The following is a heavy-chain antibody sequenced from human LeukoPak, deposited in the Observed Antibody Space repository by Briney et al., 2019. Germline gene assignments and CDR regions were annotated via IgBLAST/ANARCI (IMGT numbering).Heavy chain of an antibody. CDR2: ISGSGGST. CDR3: AKDGYYYGSGRGWFDP. Sequence: GGSLRLSCAASGFTLSSYAMSWVRQAPGKGLEWVSAISGSGGSTYYADSVKGRFTISRDNSKNTLYLQMNSLRAEDTAVYYCAKDGYYYGSGRGWFDPWGQGTLVTVSS. CDR1: GFTLSSYA. J-gene: IGHJ5*02. V-gene: IGHV3-23*01. D-gene: IGHD3-10*01.